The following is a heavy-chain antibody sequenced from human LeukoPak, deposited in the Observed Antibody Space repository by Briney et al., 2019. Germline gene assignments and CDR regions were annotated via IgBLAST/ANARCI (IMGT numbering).Heavy chain of an antibody. CDR1: GFTFSSYA. D-gene: IGHD3-3*01. Sequence: GGSLRLSCAASGFTFSSYAMSWVRQAPGKGLEWVSAISGSGGSTYYADSVKGRFTISRNNSKNTLYLQMNSLRAEDTAVYYCAKRDDFWSGYTDYWGQGTLVTVSS. V-gene: IGHV3-23*01. CDR3: AKRDDFWSGYTDY. J-gene: IGHJ4*02. CDR2: ISGSGGST.